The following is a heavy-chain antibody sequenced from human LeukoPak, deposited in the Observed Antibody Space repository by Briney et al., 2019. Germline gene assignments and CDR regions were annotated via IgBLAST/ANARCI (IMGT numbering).Heavy chain of an antibody. CDR2: IYYSGSA. Sequence: SETLSLTCTVSGGSISNYQWSWIRQPPGKGLEWIGNIYYSGSANYNPSLKSRVTISVDTSKNQFSLKLSSVTAADTAVYYCARGRSSMVRGYYYYYMDVWGKGTTVTISS. CDR1: GGSISNYQ. V-gene: IGHV4-59*01. D-gene: IGHD3-10*01. CDR3: ARGRSSMVRGYYYYYMDV. J-gene: IGHJ6*03.